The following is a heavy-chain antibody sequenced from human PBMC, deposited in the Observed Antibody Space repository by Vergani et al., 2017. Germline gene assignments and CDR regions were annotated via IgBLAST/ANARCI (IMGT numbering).Heavy chain of an antibody. CDR2: ISYDGSNK. CDR1: GFTFSSYA. CDR3: AREAGLRSPFDY. D-gene: IGHD5-12*01. J-gene: IGHJ4*02. Sequence: QVQLVEPGGGVVQPGRSLRLSCAASGFTFSSYAMHWVRQAPGKGLEWVAVISYDGSNKYYADSVKGRFTISRDNSKNTLYLQMNSLRAEDTAVYYCAREAGLRSPFDYWGQGTLVTVSS. V-gene: IGHV3-30*01.